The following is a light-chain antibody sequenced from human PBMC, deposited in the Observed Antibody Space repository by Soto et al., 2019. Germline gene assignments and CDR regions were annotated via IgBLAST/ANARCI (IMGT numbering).Light chain of an antibody. Sequence: DIQMTQSPSTLSGCVGDRVTITCRASQSISSWLAWYQQRPGQAPKLLISKASTLEGGVPSRFSGSGSGTEFTLTITSLQPDDFATYYCQQYKNFPWTFGQGTKVDI. CDR3: QQYKNFPWT. V-gene: IGKV1-5*03. CDR2: KAS. J-gene: IGKJ1*01. CDR1: QSISSW.